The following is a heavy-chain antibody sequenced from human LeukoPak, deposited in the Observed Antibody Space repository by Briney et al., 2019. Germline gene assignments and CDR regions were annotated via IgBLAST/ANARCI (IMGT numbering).Heavy chain of an antibody. CDR2: ISYDGSNK. CDR3: ASAYSNYGYYFDY. V-gene: IGHV3-30-3*01. Sequence: PGGSLRLSCAASGFTFSSYAMHWVRQAPGKGLEWVAVISYDGSNKYYADSVKGRFTISRDNSKNTLYLQMNSLRAEDTAVYYCASAYSNYGYYFDYWGQGTLVTVSS. J-gene: IGHJ4*02. D-gene: IGHD4-11*01. CDR1: GFTFSSYA.